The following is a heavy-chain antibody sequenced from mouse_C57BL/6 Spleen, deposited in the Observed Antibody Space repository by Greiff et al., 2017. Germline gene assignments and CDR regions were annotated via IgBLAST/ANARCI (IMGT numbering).Heavy chain of an antibody. J-gene: IGHJ1*03. CDR3: ARGNYHYGGYFDV. CDR1: GYTFTSYW. Sequence: QVQLQQPGAELVMPGASVKLSCKASGYTFTSYWMHWVKQRPGQGLEWIGEIDPSDSYTNYNQKFKGKSTLTVDKSSSTAYMQLSCLASEDSAVYYCARGNYHYGGYFDVWGTGTTVTVSS. CDR2: IDPSDSYT. V-gene: IGHV1-69*01. D-gene: IGHD1-1*01.